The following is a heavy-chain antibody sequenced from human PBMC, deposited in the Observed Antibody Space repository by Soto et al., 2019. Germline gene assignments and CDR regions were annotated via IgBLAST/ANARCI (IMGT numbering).Heavy chain of an antibody. Sequence: GESLKISCAASGFTFSSYAMSWVRQAPGKGLEWVSAISGSGGSTYYADSVKGRFTISRDNSKNTLYLQMNSLRAEDTAVYYCAKVPIFGVVRYVFDYWGQGTLVTVSS. D-gene: IGHD3-3*01. CDR1: GFTFSSYA. J-gene: IGHJ4*02. V-gene: IGHV3-23*01. CDR2: ISGSGGST. CDR3: AKVPIFGVVRYVFDY.